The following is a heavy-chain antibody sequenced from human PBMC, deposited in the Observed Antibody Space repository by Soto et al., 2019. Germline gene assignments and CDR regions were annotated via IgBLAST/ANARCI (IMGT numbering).Heavy chain of an antibody. CDR3: ARDTKREINWFDP. CDR1: GGSISSYY. J-gene: IGHJ5*02. V-gene: IGHV4-34*01. Sequence: SETLSLTCTVSGGSISSYYWSWIRQPPGKGLEWIGEINHSGSTNYNPSLKSRVTISVDTSKNQFSLKLSSVTAADTAVYYCARDTKREINWFDPWGQGTLVTVYS. CDR2: INHSGST. D-gene: IGHD2-2*01.